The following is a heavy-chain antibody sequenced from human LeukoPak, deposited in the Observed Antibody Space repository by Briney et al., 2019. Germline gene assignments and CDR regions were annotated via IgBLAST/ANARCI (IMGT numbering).Heavy chain of an antibody. CDR2: IYYSGST. CDR3: ARDRYSGYDYYFDY. CDR1: GGSFSGYY. D-gene: IGHD5-12*01. Sequence: SETLSLTCAVYGGSFSGYYWSWIRQSPGKGLEWIGYIYYSGSTNYNPSLKSRVTISVDTSKNQFSLKLSSVTAADTAVYYCARDRYSGYDYYFDYWGQGTLVTVSS. J-gene: IGHJ4*02. V-gene: IGHV4-59*01.